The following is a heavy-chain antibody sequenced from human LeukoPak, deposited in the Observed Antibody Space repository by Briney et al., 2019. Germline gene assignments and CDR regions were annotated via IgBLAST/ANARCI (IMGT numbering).Heavy chain of an antibody. J-gene: IGHJ5*02. D-gene: IGHD4-17*01. CDR1: GGTFSSYA. V-gene: IGHV1-69*05. CDR2: IIPIFGTA. Sequence: SVKVSCKASGGTFSSYAISWVRQAPGQGLEWMGGIIPIFGTANYAQKFQGRVTITTDESTSTAYMELSSLRSEDTAVYYCARRQDDYGDYWRFDPWGQGTLVTVSS. CDR3: ARRQDDYGDYWRFDP.